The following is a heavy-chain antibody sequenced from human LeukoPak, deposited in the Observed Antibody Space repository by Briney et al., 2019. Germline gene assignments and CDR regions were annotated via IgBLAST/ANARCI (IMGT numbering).Heavy chain of an antibody. CDR3: AREDYYDNWFDP. Sequence: SETLSLTCTVSGGSISSYYWSWIRQPPGKGLEWFGYIYYSGSTNYNTSLKSRVTISVDTSKNQFSLKLRSVTAADTAVYYCAREDYYDNWFDPWGQGTLVTVSS. CDR2: IYYSGST. D-gene: IGHD3-22*01. CDR1: GGSISSYY. V-gene: IGHV4-59*01. J-gene: IGHJ5*02.